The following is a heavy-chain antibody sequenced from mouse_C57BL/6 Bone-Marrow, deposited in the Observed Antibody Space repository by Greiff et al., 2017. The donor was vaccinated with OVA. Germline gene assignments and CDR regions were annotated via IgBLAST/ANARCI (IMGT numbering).Heavy chain of an antibody. CDR2: IRSKSNNYAT. V-gene: IGHV10-1*01. J-gene: IGHJ3*01. D-gene: IGHD2-2*01. Sequence: EVQRVESGGGLVQPKGSLKLSCAASGFSFNTYAMNWVRQAPGKGLEWVARIRSKSNNYATYYADSVKDRFTISRDDSESMLYLQMNNLKTEDTAMYYCVGGLRRTWFAYWGQGTLVTVSA. CDR1: GFSFNTYA. CDR3: VGGLRRTWFAY.